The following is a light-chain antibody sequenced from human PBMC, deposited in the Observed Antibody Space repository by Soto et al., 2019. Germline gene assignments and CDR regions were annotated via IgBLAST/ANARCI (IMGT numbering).Light chain of an antibody. V-gene: IGKV4-1*01. J-gene: IGKJ2*01. CDR1: QSVLYSSNNKNY. Sequence: DIVRSQSPDSLAVSLGERATINCKSGQSVLYSSNNKNYLAWYQQRPGQPPKLLIYWASTRESGVPDRFSGSGSGTDFTLTITSLQAEDVAVYYCQQYESTPPTFGQGTKLEIK. CDR2: WAS. CDR3: QQYESTPPT.